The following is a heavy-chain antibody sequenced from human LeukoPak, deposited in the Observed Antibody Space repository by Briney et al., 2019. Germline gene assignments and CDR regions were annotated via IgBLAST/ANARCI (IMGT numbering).Heavy chain of an antibody. CDR1: GFTFSSYA. V-gene: IGHV3-64D*09. CDR2: ISSNGGNT. J-gene: IGHJ4*02. Sequence: GGSLRLSCSASGFTFSSYAIHWVRQAPGKGLEYVSAISSNGGNTYYADSVKGRFAISRDNSKNTLYLQMSSLRADDTAVYYCVKDNGQSTFDYWGRGNLVTVSS. D-gene: IGHD2-2*01. CDR3: VKDNGQSTFDY.